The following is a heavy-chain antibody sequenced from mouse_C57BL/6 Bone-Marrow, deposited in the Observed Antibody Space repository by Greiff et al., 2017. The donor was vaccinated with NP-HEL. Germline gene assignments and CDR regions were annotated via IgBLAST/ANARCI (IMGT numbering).Heavy chain of an antibody. CDR2: FYPGNSDT. J-gene: IGHJ3*01. CDR1: GYTFTSYW. Sequence: VQLQQSGTVLARPGASVKMSCKTSGYTFTSYWMHWVKQRPGQGLEWIGAFYPGNSDTSYNQKFKGKATLTAVTYASTAYMELSSQTTGEYAVYYCTRDLFYYSSRSEAWFSYWGQGTLVTVSA. CDR3: TRDLFYYSSRSEAWFSY. D-gene: IGHD1-1*01. V-gene: IGHV1-5*01.